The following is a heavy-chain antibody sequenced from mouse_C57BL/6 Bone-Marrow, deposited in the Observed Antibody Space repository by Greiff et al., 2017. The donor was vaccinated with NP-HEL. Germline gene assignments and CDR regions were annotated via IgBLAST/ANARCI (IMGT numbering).Heavy chain of an antibody. J-gene: IGHJ4*01. CDR3: ARPIAITDYYAMDY. Sequence: EVQGVESGGGLVQPGGSLKLSCAASGFTFSDYYMYWVRQTPEKRLEWVAYISNGGGSSYYPDPVNGRFTISRDNAKNTLYLQMSRMKAENTAMYYCARPIAITDYYAMDYWGQGTSVTVSS. V-gene: IGHV5-12*01. CDR2: ISNGGGSS. D-gene: IGHD2-4*01. CDR1: GFTFSDYY.